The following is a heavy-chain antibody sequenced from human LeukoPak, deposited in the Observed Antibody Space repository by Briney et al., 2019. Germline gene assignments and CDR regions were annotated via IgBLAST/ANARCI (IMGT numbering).Heavy chain of an antibody. J-gene: IGHJ4*02. V-gene: IGHV1-2*02. CDR1: GYTFTGYY. Sequence: PRASVKVSCKASGYTFTGYYMHWVRQAPGQGLEWMGWINPNSGGTNYAQKFQGRVPMTRDTSISTAYMELSRLRSDDTAVYYCARGEGSWTTLYDYWGQGTLVTVSS. D-gene: IGHD1-26*01. CDR2: INPNSGGT. CDR3: ARGEGSWTTLYDY.